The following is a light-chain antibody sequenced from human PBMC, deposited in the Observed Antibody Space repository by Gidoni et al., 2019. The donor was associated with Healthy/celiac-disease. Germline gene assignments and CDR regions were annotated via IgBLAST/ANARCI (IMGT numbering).Light chain of an antibody. V-gene: IGKV1-39*01. CDR1: QSISSY. CDR2: AAS. J-gene: IGKJ2*03. Sequence: DIQMTQSPSSLSASVGDRVTITCRASQSISSYLNWYQQKPGKAPKLLIYAASSLQSGVPSRFSGSGSGTDFTLTISSLQPEDFATYYCQQSYSTRYRFGQGTKLEIK. CDR3: QQSYSTRYR.